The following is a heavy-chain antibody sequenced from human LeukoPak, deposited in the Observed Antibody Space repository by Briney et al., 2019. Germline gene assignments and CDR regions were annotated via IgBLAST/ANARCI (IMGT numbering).Heavy chain of an antibody. CDR3: ARDPSSRGNFDH. J-gene: IGHJ4*02. V-gene: IGHV1-2*02. D-gene: IGHD5-24*01. CDR1: GYTFSDYY. CDR2: INPNSGGT. Sequence: GASVKVSCKASGYTFSDYYMHWVRQAPGQGPEWMGWINPNSGGTNYAQKFQGRVTMTRDTFINTAYVEVGRLRSDDTAVYYCARDPSSRGNFDHWGQGTLVTVSS.